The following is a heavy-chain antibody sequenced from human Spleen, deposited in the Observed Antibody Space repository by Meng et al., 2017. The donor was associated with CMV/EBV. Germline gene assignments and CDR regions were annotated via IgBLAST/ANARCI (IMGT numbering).Heavy chain of an antibody. CDR2: FYYTGTT. CDR3: ARAPLGTVGGFGFDS. Sequence: GSLRLSCIVSGGSISSSYYYWGWIRQPPGKELEWIGSFYYTGTTFYNPSLKSRVTISVDTSKSQFSLKLNSVTAADTAVYYCARAPLGTVGGFGFDSWGQGTLVTVSS. J-gene: IGHJ4*02. V-gene: IGHV4-39*07. CDR1: GGSISSSYYY. D-gene: IGHD1-26*01.